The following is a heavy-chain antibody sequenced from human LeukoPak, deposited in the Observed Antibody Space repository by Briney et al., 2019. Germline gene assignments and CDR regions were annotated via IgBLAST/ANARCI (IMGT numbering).Heavy chain of an antibody. D-gene: IGHD3-22*01. CDR2: ISSSGSTI. V-gene: IGHV3-11*01. Sequence: GGSLRLSCAVSGFTFSDYYMSWIRQAPGKGLEWVSYISSSGSTIYYADSVKGRFTISRDNAKNSLYLQMNSLRAEDTAVYYCAREPNYYDSSDSDYWGQGTLVTVSS. CDR3: AREPNYYDSSDSDY. CDR1: GFTFSDYY. J-gene: IGHJ4*02.